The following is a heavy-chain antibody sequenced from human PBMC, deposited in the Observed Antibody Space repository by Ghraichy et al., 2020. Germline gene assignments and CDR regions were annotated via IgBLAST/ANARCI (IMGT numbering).Heavy chain of an antibody. CDR3: ARLGASTVTL. V-gene: IGHV3-74*01. CDR1: GFTFSSYW. Sequence: GGSLRLSCAASGFTFSSYWMHWVRQAPGKGLVWVSRVNSDGSSTSYADSVKGRFTISRDNAKNTLYLQMNSLRAEDTAVFYCARLGASTVTLWGQEPWSPSPQ. J-gene: IGHJ4*01. D-gene: IGHD4-17*01. CDR2: VNSDGSST.